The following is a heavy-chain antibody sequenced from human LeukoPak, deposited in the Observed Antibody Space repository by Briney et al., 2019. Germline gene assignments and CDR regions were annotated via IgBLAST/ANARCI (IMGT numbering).Heavy chain of an antibody. CDR2: IYDGGST. CDR3: ARALKSDSDSANEYYEYFHH. J-gene: IGHJ1*01. CDR1: GLTVSTNS. D-gene: IGHD3-22*01. Sequence: PGGSLRLSCAASGLTVSTNSMSWVRQAPGKGLEWVSVIYDGGSTYHTDSVKGRFSISRDNSKNTVYLQMNSLRAEDTAVYYCARALKSDSDSANEYYEYFHHWGQGTLVTVSS. V-gene: IGHV3-66*01.